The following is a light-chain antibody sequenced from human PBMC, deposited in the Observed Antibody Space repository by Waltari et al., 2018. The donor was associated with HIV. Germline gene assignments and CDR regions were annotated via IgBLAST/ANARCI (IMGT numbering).Light chain of an antibody. J-gene: IGKJ5*01. CDR2: LGS. CDR1: QGLLHTNGNTY. V-gene: IGKV2-28*01. CDR3: MQALQTPIT. Sequence: DIVMTQSPLSLPVTPGEPASISCRSSQGLLHTNGNTYLGWYLQKPEQSPQLLIYLGSSRDSGVPDRFSGSGSGTDFTLKISRVEAEDVGVYYCMQALQTPITFGQGTRLEIK.